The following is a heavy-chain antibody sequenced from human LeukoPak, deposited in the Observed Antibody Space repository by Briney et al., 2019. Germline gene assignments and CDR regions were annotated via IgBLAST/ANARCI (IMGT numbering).Heavy chain of an antibody. CDR3: ARDGNGGNSGYGMDV. CDR2: ISGSGSST. V-gene: IGHV3-23*01. D-gene: IGHD4-23*01. CDR1: GFTFGSYA. Sequence: GGSLRPSCAASGFTFGSYAMSWVRQAPGKGPEWVSAISGSGSSTYYADSVKGRFTISRDNSKNTLYLQMNSLRAEDTAVYYCARDGNGGNSGYGMDVWGQGTTVTVSS. J-gene: IGHJ6*02.